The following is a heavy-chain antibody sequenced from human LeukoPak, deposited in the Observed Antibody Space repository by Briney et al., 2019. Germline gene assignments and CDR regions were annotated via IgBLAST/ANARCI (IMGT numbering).Heavy chain of an antibody. D-gene: IGHD4-17*01. CDR1: GFTFSSYA. J-gene: IGHJ4*02. V-gene: IGHV3-23*01. CDR3: AKDLNSDYGDYYFDY. CDR2: ISGSGGST. Sequence: GGSLRLSCAASGFTFSSYAMSWVRQAPGKGLEWVSAISGSGGSTYYADSVKGRFTISRDNSKNTLYLQMNSLRAEDTAVYYCAKDLNSDYGDYYFDYWGQGTLVTVPS.